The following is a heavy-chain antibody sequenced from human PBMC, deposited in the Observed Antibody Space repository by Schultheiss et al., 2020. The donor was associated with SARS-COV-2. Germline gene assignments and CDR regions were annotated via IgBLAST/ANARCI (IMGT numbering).Heavy chain of an antibody. CDR3: ARADYDFWSGYNSQDAFDI. CDR2: IWYDGSNK. Sequence: GGSLRLSCAASGFTFSSYGMHWVRQAPGKGLEWVAVIWYDGSNKYYADSVKGRFTISRDNSKNTLYLQMNSLRAEDTAVYYCARADYDFWSGYNSQDAFDIWGQGTMVTVSS. J-gene: IGHJ3*02. D-gene: IGHD3-3*01. V-gene: IGHV3-33*01. CDR1: GFTFSSYG.